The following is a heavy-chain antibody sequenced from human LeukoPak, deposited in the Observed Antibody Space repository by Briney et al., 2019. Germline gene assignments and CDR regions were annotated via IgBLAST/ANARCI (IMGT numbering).Heavy chain of an antibody. J-gene: IGHJ4*02. CDR1: GGSISSYY. CDR3: ARISLTGYAPISGYFDY. CDR2: IYYSGST. V-gene: IGHV4-4*07. Sequence: SETLSLTCTVSGGSISSYYWSWIRQPAGKGLEWIGRIYYSGSTYYTSSLKSRVTISVDTSKNQFSLKLSSVTAADTAVYYCARISLTGYAPISGYFDYWGQGTLVTVSS. D-gene: IGHD3-9*01.